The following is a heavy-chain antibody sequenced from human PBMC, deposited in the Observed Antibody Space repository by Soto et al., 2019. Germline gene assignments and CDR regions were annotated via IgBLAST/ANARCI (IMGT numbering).Heavy chain of an antibody. CDR1: GGTFSSYA. CDR3: ARVVSGDTSYYYYYGMDV. V-gene: IGHV1-69*01. Sequence: QVQLVQSGAEVKKPGSSVKVSCKASGGTFSSYAISWVRQAPGQGLEWMGGIIPIFGTANYAQKFQGRVTITADASTSTAYMELSSLRSEVTAVYYCARVVSGDTSYYYYYGMDVWGQGTTVTVSS. CDR2: IIPIFGTA. D-gene: IGHD5-18*01. J-gene: IGHJ6*02.